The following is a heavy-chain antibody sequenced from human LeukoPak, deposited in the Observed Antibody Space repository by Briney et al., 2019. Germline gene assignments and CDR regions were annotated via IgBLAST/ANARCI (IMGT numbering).Heavy chain of an antibody. CDR3: ARGLYGDYVIDY. D-gene: IGHD4-17*01. CDR2: IYSSGST. V-gene: IGHV3-53*01. CDR1: GFTVSSNY. Sequence: GGFLRLSCAASGFTVSSNYMSWVRQAPGKGLEWVSVIYSSGSTYYADSVKGRFTISRDNSKNTLYLQMNSLRAEDTAVYYCARGLYGDYVIDYWGQGTLVTVSS. J-gene: IGHJ4*02.